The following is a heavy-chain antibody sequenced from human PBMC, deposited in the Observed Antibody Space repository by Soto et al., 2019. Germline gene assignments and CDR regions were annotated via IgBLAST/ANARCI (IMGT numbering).Heavy chain of an antibody. J-gene: IGHJ4*02. CDR3: ARGGRDYFSDSSFDN. V-gene: IGHV3-48*03. D-gene: IGHD3-22*01. CDR1: GFPFSSFE. Sequence: PGGSLRLSCTASGFPFSSFEVNWVRQAPGKGLEWVSYISGSGNTIYYTDSVKGRFTISRDNAKNSLYLQMNSLRAEDTAVYYCARGGRDYFSDSSFDNWGQGTLVTVSS. CDR2: ISGSGNTI.